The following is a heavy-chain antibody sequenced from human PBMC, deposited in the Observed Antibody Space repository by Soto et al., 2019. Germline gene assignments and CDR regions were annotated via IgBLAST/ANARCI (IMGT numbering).Heavy chain of an antibody. CDR3: ARGEGYQLLHDY. Sequence: QVQLQESGPGLVKPSQTLSLTCTVSGGSISSGEYYWSWIREHPGKGLEWIGYIYYGGTTYYNPSLQSRVTVSVDTSKNQFSLKLNSGTAADTAVYYCARGEGYQLLHDYWGQGVLVTVSS. CDR2: IYYGGTT. J-gene: IGHJ4*02. D-gene: IGHD2-2*01. V-gene: IGHV4-30-4*01. CDR1: GGSISSGEYY.